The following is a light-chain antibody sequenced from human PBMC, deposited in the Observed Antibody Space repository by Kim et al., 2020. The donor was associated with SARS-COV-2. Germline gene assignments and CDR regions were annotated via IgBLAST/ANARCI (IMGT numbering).Light chain of an antibody. CDR3: QQSFSTPYT. J-gene: IGKJ2*01. CDR2: AAS. Sequence: SASVGDRVTISCRASQSISQSLSWYQQKPVNAPKLLIYAASTLQSGVPSRFSGSGSATNFTLTISSLQPEDFATYHCQQSFSTPYTFGRGTKLEI. CDR1: QSISQS. V-gene: IGKV1-39*01.